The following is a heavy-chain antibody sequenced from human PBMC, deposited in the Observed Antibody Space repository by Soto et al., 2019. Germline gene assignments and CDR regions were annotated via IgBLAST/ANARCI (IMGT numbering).Heavy chain of an antibody. CDR2: ISSRSTTI. J-gene: IGHJ4*02. Sequence: GGSLRLSCAASGFTFSSYDMDWVRQAPGKGLEWISYISSRSTTIYYADSVKGRFAISRDNAKNSLYLQMNSLRVEDTAVYYCARDRYSYGLVRYWGQGTVVTVSS. CDR3: ARDRYSYGLVRY. CDR1: GFTFSSYD. V-gene: IGHV3-48*04. D-gene: IGHD5-18*01.